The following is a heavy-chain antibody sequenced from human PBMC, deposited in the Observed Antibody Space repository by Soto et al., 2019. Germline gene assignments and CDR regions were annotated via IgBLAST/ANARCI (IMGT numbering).Heavy chain of an antibody. CDR3: ERLGIDDDILTGYPRYYSYCGMDV. CDR1: GYSFTSYW. V-gene: IGHV5-51*01. CDR2: IYPGDSDT. Sequence: PRESLKISCKGSGYSFTSYWIGWVRQMPGKGLEWMGIIYPGDSDTRYSPSFQGQVTISADKSISTAYLQWSSLKASDTAMYYCERLGIDDDILTGYPRYYSYCGMDVWGQGTTVTVSS. J-gene: IGHJ6*02. D-gene: IGHD3-9*01.